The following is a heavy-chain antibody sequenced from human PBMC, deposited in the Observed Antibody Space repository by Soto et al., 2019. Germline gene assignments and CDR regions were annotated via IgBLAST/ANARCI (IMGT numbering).Heavy chain of an antibody. V-gene: IGHV3-74*01. J-gene: IGHJ6*03. CDR3: ARVDCSGGSCYHYYYYYYYMDV. CDR2: INSDGSST. Sequence: GGSLRLSCAASGFTFSSYWMHWVRQAPGKGLVWVSRINSDGSSTSYADSVKGRFTISRDNAKNTLYLQMNSLRAEDTAVYYCARVDCSGGSCYHYYYYYYYMDVWGKGTTVTVSS. CDR1: GFTFSSYW. D-gene: IGHD2-15*01.